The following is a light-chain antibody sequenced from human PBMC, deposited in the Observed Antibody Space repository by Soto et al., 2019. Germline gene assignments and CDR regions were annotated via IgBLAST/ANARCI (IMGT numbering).Light chain of an antibody. V-gene: IGKV3-15*01. CDR2: GAS. CDR1: QSVSSN. J-gene: IGKJ2*01. Sequence: EIVMTQSPATLSVSPGERATLSCRASQSVSSNLAWYQQKPGQAPRLLIYGASTRATGIPARFSGSGSGTEFTLTISRLQSVDFAVYYCQQYSSWTYTFGQGTNLEIK. CDR3: QQYSSWTYT.